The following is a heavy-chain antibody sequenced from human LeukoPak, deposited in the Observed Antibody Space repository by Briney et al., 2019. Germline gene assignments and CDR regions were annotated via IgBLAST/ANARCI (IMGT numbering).Heavy chain of an antibody. CDR3: AREGRQDYVYFDC. CDR2: INYSGNT. V-gene: IGHV4-59*01. D-gene: IGHD4-17*01. Sequence: SETLSLTCTVSGDSISSYYWSWIRQPPRKGLEWMGYINYSGNTNYNPFLKSRVTISVDTSKNQFSLRLTSVTAADTAVYYCAREGRQDYVYFDCWGQGTLVTVSS. J-gene: IGHJ4*02. CDR1: GDSISSYY.